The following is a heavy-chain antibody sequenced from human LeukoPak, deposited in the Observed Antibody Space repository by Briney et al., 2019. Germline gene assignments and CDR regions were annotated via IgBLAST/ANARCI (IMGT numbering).Heavy chain of an antibody. V-gene: IGHV3-30-3*01. CDR1: GFTFSSAW. Sequence: GGSLRLSCAASGFTFSSAWMTWVRQAPGKGLEWVAVISYDGSNKYYADSVKGRFTISRDNSKNTLYLQMNSLRAEDTAVYYCARDSCSSTSCLFNWFDPWGQGTLVTVSS. D-gene: IGHD2-2*01. CDR2: ISYDGSNK. CDR3: ARDSCSSTSCLFNWFDP. J-gene: IGHJ5*02.